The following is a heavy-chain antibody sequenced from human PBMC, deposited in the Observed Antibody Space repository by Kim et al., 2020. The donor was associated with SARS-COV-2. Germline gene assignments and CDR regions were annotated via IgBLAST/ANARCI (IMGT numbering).Heavy chain of an antibody. Sequence: HYTPSLKSRVTISIDTSKNQFSLNLASVTAADTALYYCARYKATSAGAFDIWGQGTLVTVSS. CDR3: ARYKATSAGAFDI. J-gene: IGHJ3*02. V-gene: IGHV4-30-4*07. D-gene: IGHD1-1*01.